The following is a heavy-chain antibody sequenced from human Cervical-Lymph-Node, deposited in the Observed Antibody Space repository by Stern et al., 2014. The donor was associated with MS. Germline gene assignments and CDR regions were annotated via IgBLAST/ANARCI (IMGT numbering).Heavy chain of an antibody. CDR1: GFTFSSYG. V-gene: IGHV3-33*01. Sequence: VQLVESGGGVVQPGRSLRLSCAASGFTFSSYGMHWVRQAPGKGLEWVALIWYDGYNKYYADSVKGRFTISRDNSKEQPNLHTHSVRAEDTAVYYCARGGELANLFDYWGQGTLVTVSS. CDR2: IWYDGYNK. CDR3: ARGGELANLFDY. J-gene: IGHJ4*02. D-gene: IGHD1-26*01.